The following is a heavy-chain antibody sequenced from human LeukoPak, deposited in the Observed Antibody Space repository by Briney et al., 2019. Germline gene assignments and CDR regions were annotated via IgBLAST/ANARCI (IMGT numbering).Heavy chain of an antibody. CDR1: GFTLNNAW. CDR2: IKRETDGGTI. J-gene: IGHJ1*01. CDR3: TTDRYYDNSELQFQH. V-gene: IGHV3-15*01. Sequence: PGGSLRLSCAASGFTLNNAWMSWVRQAPGEGLEWLGRIKRETDGGTIDYAAPVKGRFTISRDDSRSTLYLQMDSLKIEDTAVYYCTTDRYYDNSELQFQHWGQGTLVTVSS. D-gene: IGHD3-22*01.